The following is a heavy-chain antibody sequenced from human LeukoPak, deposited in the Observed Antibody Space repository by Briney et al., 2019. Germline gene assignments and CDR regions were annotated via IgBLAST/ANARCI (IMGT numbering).Heavy chain of an antibody. Sequence: PGGSLRLSCAASGFTFSSYGMHWVRQAPGKGLEWVAFIRYDGGNKYYADSVKGRFTISRDNSKNTLYLQMNSLRAEDTAVYYCAKSPYSSSFFDYWGQGTLVTVSS. CDR1: GFTFSSYG. CDR3: AKSPYSSSFFDY. J-gene: IGHJ4*02. CDR2: IRYDGGNK. V-gene: IGHV3-30*02. D-gene: IGHD6-6*01.